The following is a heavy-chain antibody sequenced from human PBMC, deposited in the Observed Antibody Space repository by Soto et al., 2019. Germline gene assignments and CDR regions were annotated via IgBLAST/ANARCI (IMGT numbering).Heavy chain of an antibody. CDR2: ISGGGGST. J-gene: IGHJ6*02. CDR3: AKLQHNSYYYVMDV. CDR1: GFTFSHYA. Sequence: GGSLRLSCATSGFTFSHYAMSWVRQAPGKGLEWVAGISGGGGSTYYADSVKGRFTISRNNSKNTWFLQMNSLRAEDTAVYYCAKLQHNSYYYVMDVWGQGTTVTVSS. V-gene: IGHV3-23*01.